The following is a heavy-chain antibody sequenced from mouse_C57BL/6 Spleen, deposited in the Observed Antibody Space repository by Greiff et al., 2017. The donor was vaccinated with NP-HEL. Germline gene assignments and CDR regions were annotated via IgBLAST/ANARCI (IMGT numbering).Heavy chain of an antibody. J-gene: IGHJ1*03. Sequence: EVQGVESGGGLVKPGGSLKLSCAASGFTFSSYTMSWVRQTPEKRLEWVATISGGGGNTYYPDSVKGRFTISRDNAKNTLYLQMSSLRSEDTALYYCARQTGYWYFDVWGTGTTVTVSS. D-gene: IGHD4-1*01. CDR2: ISGGGGNT. CDR3: ARQTGYWYFDV. V-gene: IGHV5-9*01. CDR1: GFTFSSYT.